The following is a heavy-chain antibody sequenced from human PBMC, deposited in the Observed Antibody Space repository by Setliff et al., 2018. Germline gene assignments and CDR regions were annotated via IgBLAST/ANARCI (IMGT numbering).Heavy chain of an antibody. J-gene: IGHJ4*02. CDR1: GGSSSSHY. Sequence: SETLSLTCTVSGGSSSSHYWSWIRQPPGKGLEWIGEIHPSGDTYYNPSLKGRLTISVDTAQNQFSLRLTSVTAADTAVYYCARTGTYRYFDYWGQGALVTVSS. CDR3: ARTGTYRYFDY. CDR2: IHPSGDT. D-gene: IGHD1-1*01. V-gene: IGHV4-39*01.